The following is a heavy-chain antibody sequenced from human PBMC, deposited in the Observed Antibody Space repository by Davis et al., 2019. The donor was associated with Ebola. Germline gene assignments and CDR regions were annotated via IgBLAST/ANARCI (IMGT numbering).Heavy chain of an antibody. CDR1: GGSFSGYY. V-gene: IGHV4-59*12. J-gene: IGHJ4*02. CDR2: IYYSGST. CDR3: ARVSSGWTRKLDY. Sequence: PSETLSLTCAVYGGSFSGYYWSWIRQPPGKGLEWIGYIYYSGSTNYNPSLKSRVTISVDTSKNQFSLKLSSVTAADTAVYYCARVSSGWTRKLDYWGQGTLVTVSS. D-gene: IGHD6-19*01.